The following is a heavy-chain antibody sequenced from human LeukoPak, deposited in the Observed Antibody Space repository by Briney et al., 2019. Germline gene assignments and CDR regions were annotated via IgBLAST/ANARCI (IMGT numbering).Heavy chain of an antibody. CDR2: MKSIADGGST. J-gene: IGHJ4*02. V-gene: IGHV3-15*01. Sequence: PGGSLRLSCAASGLSFERMYISWVRQAPGKGLEWIGRMKSIADGGSTDYAAAVKGRFSISRDDSKATLFLQMNSLKIDDTAFYSCATGDYFGGQFDYWGQGVLVTVSS. D-gene: IGHD3-16*01. CDR1: GLSFERMY. CDR3: ATGDYFGGQFDY.